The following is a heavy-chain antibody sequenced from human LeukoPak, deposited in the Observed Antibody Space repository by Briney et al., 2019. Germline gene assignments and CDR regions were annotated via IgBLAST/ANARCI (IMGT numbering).Heavy chain of an antibody. CDR1: GFTFSDYS. V-gene: IGHV3-21*01. J-gene: IGHJ5*02. Sequence: QTGGSLRLSYATSGFTFSDYSMTWVRQAPGKGLEWVSSITSTSSHINYADSVRGRFTISRDNAKNALFLQMTSLTDEDTALYYCARARLGYYDEYFDPWGQGTQVTVSS. CDR3: ARARLGYYDEYFDP. CDR2: ITSTSSHI. D-gene: IGHD3-16*01.